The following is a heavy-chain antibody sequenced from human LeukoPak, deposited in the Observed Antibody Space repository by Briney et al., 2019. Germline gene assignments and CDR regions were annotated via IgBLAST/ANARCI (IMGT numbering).Heavy chain of an antibody. D-gene: IGHD3-10*01. CDR2: INEDGNEK. Sequence: GGSLRLSCAASGFTFRSFWMTWVRQAPGRRLEWVADINEDGNEKYYVDSVKGRFTISRDNSQNSLYLQMNSLRAEDTAIYYCAKESLLLRGPLLIYYFDFWGQGTLVTVSS. CDR1: GFTFRSFW. CDR3: AKESLLLRGPLLIYYFDF. J-gene: IGHJ4*02. V-gene: IGHV3-7*03.